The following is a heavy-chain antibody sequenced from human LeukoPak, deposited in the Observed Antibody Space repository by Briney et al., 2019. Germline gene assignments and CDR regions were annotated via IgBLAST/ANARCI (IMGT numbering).Heavy chain of an antibody. CDR3: ARQGDLRADFDY. Sequence: KPSETLSLTCTVSGGSISSYYWSWIRQPPGKGLEWIGYIYYSGSTNYNPSLKSRVTISVDTSKNQFSLKLSPVTAADTAVYYCARQGDLRADFDYWGQGTLVTVSS. D-gene: IGHD2-21*02. V-gene: IGHV4-59*08. CDR1: GGSISSYY. J-gene: IGHJ4*02. CDR2: IYYSGST.